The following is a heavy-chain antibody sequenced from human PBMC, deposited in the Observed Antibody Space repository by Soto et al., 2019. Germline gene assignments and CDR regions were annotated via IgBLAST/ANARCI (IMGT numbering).Heavy chain of an antibody. D-gene: IGHD6-19*01. Sequence: DVQLSESGGHLVQPGGALRLSCAASGFTFTNYAMRWVRQAPGKGLEWVSEISGSGRRAFYSDTVKGRFAISRDNSNNTLYRQMNSLRGEDTAIHCCAKAPLAVAGSLSYSQYWGQATLVTVSS. CDR1: GFTFTNYA. V-gene: IGHV3-23*01. CDR2: ISGSGRRA. J-gene: IGHJ1*01. CDR3: AKAPLAVAGSLSYSQY.